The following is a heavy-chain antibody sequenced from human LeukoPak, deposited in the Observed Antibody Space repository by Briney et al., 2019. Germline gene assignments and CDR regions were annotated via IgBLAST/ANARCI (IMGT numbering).Heavy chain of an antibody. D-gene: IGHD3-3*01. CDR3: TRDDTVFGVDS. V-gene: IGHV4-4*07. Sequence: SETLSLTCTVSGGSISSYYWSWIRQPAGKGLEWIGRFYTSGSINYNPSLKSRVTISVDTSKDQFSLKLRSVTAADTAVYYCTRDDTVFGVDSWGQGTLVTVSS. J-gene: IGHJ4*02. CDR1: GGSISSYY. CDR2: FYTSGSI.